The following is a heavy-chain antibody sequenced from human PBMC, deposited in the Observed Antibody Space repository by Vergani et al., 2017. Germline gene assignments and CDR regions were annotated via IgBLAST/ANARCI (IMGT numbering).Heavy chain of an antibody. J-gene: IGHJ3*02. CDR2: ISSSSSYT. CDR1: GFTFSDYY. D-gene: IGHD1-26*01. CDR3: ARGSPGPDAFDI. V-gene: IGHV3-11*06. Sequence: QVQLVESGGGLVKPGGSLRLSCAASGFTFSDYYMSWIRQAPGKGLEWVSYISSSSSYTNYADSVKGRFTISRDNSKNTLYLQMNSLRAEDTAVYYCARGSPGPDAFDIWGQGTMVTVSS.